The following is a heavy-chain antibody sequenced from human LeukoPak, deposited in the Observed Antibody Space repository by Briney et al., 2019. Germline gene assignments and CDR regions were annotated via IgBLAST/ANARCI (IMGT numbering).Heavy chain of an antibody. CDR3: ARDFGWSGNWFDP. CDR2: IYYSGST. Sequence: SETLSLTCTVSGGSISSSSYYWGWIRQPPGKGLEWIGSIYYSGSTYYNPSLKSRVTISVDTSKNQFSLKLSSVTAADTAVYYCARDFGWSGNWFDPWGQGTLVTVSS. CDR1: GGSISSSSYY. J-gene: IGHJ5*02. D-gene: IGHD2-15*01. V-gene: IGHV4-39*07.